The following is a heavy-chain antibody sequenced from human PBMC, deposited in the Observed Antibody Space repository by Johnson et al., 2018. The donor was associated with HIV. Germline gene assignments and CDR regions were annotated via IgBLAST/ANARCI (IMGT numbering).Heavy chain of an antibody. CDR3: ARGLILQLCLQAAFDN. J-gene: IGHJ3*02. Sequence: VQLVESGGGLVQPGGSLRLSCAASGFTFSSYWMNWVRQAPGKGLEWVANINQDGSEKYYVDSVKGRFTISRDNSKNSLYLQMNSLRAEDTAVYYCARGLILQLCLQAAFDNWGQGTMVTVSS. V-gene: IGHV3-7*05. CDR2: INQDGSEK. CDR1: GFTFSSYW. D-gene: IGHD5-18*01.